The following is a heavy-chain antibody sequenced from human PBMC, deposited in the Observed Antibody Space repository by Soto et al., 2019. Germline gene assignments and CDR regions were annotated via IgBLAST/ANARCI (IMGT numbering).Heavy chain of an antibody. Sequence: SETLSLTCAVSGGSISSSNCWSWVRQPPGKGLEWIGEIYHSGSTNFNPSLKSRVTISVDKSKNQFSLKLNSVTAADTAVYYCARIYCSGGSCHDAFDIWGQGTMVT. J-gene: IGHJ3*02. CDR2: IYHSGST. CDR3: ARIYCSGGSCHDAFDI. D-gene: IGHD2-15*01. CDR1: GGSISSSNC. V-gene: IGHV4-4*02.